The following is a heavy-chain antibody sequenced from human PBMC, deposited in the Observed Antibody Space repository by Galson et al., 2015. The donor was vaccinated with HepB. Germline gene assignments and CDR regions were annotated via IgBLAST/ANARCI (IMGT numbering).Heavy chain of an antibody. J-gene: IGHJ4*02. CDR3: ARGGTTVTTDYFDY. D-gene: IGHD4-17*01. V-gene: IGHV3-33*01. Sequence: SLRLSCAASGFTFSSYGMHWVRQAPGKGLEWVAVIWYDGSNKYYAGSVKGRFTISRDNSKNTLYLQMNSLRAEDTAVYYCARGGTTVTTDYFDYWGQGTLVTVSS. CDR2: IWYDGSNK. CDR1: GFTFSSYG.